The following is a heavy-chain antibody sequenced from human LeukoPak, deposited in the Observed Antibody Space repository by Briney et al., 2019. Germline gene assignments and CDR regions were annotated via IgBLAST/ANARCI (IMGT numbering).Heavy chain of an antibody. D-gene: IGHD2-15*01. J-gene: IGHJ3*01. Sequence: SQTLSLTCTVSGDSINSAIYCWGWIRQPPGKDLEWIGTICHSGNTYYNPSLKSRVTVSVDTSKSQLPLRLNSVTAADTSVYYCARYCNAGACSMFKTFDVWGQGTMVTVSS. CDR1: GDSINSAIYC. V-gene: IGHV4-39*01. CDR2: ICHSGNT. CDR3: ARYCNAGACSMFKTFDV.